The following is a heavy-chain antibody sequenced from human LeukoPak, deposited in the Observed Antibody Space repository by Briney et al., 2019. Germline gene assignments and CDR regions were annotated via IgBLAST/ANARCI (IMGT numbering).Heavy chain of an antibody. CDR3: ASYSSSWPRFDY. CDR2: IYYSGST. Sequence: SETLSLTCTVSGGSISSSSYYWGWIRQPPGKGLEWIGSIYYSGSTYYNPSLKSRATISVDTSKNQFSLKLSSVTAADTAVYYCASYSSSWPRFDYWGQGTLVTVSS. V-gene: IGHV4-39*01. J-gene: IGHJ4*02. CDR1: GGSISSSSYY. D-gene: IGHD6-13*01.